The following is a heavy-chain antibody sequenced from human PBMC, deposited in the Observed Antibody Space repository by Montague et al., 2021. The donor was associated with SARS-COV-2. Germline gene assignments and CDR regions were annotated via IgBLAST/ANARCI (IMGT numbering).Heavy chain of an antibody. D-gene: IGHD3-10*01. CDR2: INNSGST. Sequence: SETLSLTCAVYGGSFSGYCWSWIRQPPGKGLEWIGEINNSGSTNYNPSLKSRVTISVDTSKNQFSLKLSSVTAADTAVYYCAGVRYYGSGTSLGMDVWGQGTTVTVSS. CDR3: AGVRYYGSGTSLGMDV. V-gene: IGHV4-34*01. J-gene: IGHJ6*02. CDR1: GGSFSGYC.